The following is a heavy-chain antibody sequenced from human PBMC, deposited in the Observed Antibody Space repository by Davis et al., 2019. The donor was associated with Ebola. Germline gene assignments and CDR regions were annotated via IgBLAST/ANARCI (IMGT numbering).Heavy chain of an antibody. J-gene: IGHJ4*02. Sequence: GGSLRLSCAASGFAFSRTNMQWVRQAPGKGLEWLTFIRYDGSDRYYANSVKGRFTISRDNSKNTLYLQMNSLRAEDTAVYYCAKGDSSGWPGSYWGQGTLVTVSS. V-gene: IGHV3-30*02. D-gene: IGHD6-19*01. CDR3: AKGDSSGWPGSY. CDR1: GFAFSRTN. CDR2: IRYDGSDR.